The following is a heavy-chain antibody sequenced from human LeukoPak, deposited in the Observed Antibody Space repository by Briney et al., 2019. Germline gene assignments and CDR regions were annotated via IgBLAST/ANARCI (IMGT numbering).Heavy chain of an antibody. CDR3: AKRPGIAAAGTLSVPDYFDY. V-gene: IGHV1-2*02. D-gene: IGHD6-13*01. J-gene: IGHJ4*02. Sequence: ASVKVSCKASGYTFTGYYMHWVRQATGQGLDWMGWINPNSGGTNYAQKFQGRVTMTRDTSISTAYMELSRLRSDDTAVYYCAKRPGIAAAGTLSVPDYFDYWGQGTLVTVSS. CDR2: INPNSGGT. CDR1: GYTFTGYY.